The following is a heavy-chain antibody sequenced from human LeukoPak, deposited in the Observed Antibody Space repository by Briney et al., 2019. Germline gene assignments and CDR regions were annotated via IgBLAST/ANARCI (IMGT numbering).Heavy chain of an antibody. D-gene: IGHD5-18*01. Sequence: SETLSLTCTVSGGSISSSGYYWGWIRQPPGKGLEWIASIYYSGSTYYNPSLKSRVTISVDTSKNQLSLKLSSLTAADTAVYYCARGKGYSYGYRGYFDYWGQGTLVTVSS. CDR3: ARGKGYSYGYRGYFDY. CDR1: GGSISSSGYY. J-gene: IGHJ4*02. CDR2: IYYSGST. V-gene: IGHV4-39*01.